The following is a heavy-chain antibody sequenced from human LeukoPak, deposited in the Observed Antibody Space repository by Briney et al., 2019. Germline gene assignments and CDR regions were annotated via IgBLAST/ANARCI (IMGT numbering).Heavy chain of an antibody. CDR3: ARASPRYESYYYYYYYMDV. J-gene: IGHJ6*03. V-gene: IGHV4-34*01. Sequence: SETLSLTCAVYGGSFSGYYWSWIRQPPGKGLEWIGEINHSGSTNYNPSLKSRVTISVDTSKNQFSLKLSSVTAADTAVYYCARASPRYESYYYYYYYMDVWGKGTTVTVSS. CDR1: GGSFSGYY. CDR2: INHSGST. D-gene: IGHD2-2*01.